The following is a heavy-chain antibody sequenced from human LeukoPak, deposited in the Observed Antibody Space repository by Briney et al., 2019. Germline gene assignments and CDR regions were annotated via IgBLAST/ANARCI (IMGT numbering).Heavy chain of an antibody. CDR3: ASQFDFWSGYPGSYGMDV. J-gene: IGHJ6*02. D-gene: IGHD3-3*01. V-gene: IGHV1-69*04. Sequence: SVKPSCNASRRTFTSYAIRWVRQAPGHRLEWLGRITAILGIANYAQKFEGRVTITADKSTSTAYMELSSLRSEDTAVYYCASQFDFWSGYPGSYGMDVWGQGTTVTVSS. CDR2: ITAILGIA. CDR1: RRTFTSYA.